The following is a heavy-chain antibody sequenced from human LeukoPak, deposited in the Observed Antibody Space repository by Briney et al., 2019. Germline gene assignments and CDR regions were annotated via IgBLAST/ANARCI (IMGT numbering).Heavy chain of an antibody. CDR1: GFTFTSYA. CDR3: AKAVKYSNTCYDY. CDR2: ISVSGDT. D-gene: IGHD6-13*01. V-gene: IGHV3-23*01. Sequence: PGGSLRLSCAASGFTFTSYAMSWVRQAPGKGLEWVSVISVSGDTYYADSVKGRFTTSRDNSKNTLYLQMNSLRVEDTAVYYCAKAVKYSNTCYDYWGQGTLVTVSS. J-gene: IGHJ4*02.